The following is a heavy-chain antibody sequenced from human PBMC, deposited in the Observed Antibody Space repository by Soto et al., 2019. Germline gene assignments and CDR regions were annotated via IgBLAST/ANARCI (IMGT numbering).Heavy chain of an antibody. CDR2: ISAYNGNT. CDR1: GYTFTSYG. J-gene: IGHJ6*02. D-gene: IGHD5-18*01. Sequence: QVQLVQSGAEVKKPGASVKVSCKASGYTFTSYGISWVRQAPGQGLEWMGGISAYNGNTNYAQKLQGRVTMTTDTSTRTAYMELRSLRSDDTAVYYCARDCKDTAMVYYYYGMDVWGQGTTVTVSS. V-gene: IGHV1-18*01. CDR3: ARDCKDTAMVYYYYGMDV.